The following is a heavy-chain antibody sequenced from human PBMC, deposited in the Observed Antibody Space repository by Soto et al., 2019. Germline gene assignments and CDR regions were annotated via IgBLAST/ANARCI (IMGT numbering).Heavy chain of an antibody. CDR2: IWYDGSNK. J-gene: IGHJ4*02. V-gene: IGHV3-33*01. Sequence: GGSLRLSCAASGFTFSSYCMHWVRQAPGKGLEWVAVIWYDGSNKYFADSVKGRFTISRDNSKNTLYLQMNSLRAEDTAVYYCARENGIAVAGYYFDYWGQGTLVTVSS. D-gene: IGHD6-19*01. CDR1: GFTFSSYC. CDR3: ARENGIAVAGYYFDY.